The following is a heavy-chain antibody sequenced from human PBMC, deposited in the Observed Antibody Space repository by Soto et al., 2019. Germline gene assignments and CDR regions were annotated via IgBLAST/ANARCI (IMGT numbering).Heavy chain of an antibody. J-gene: IGHJ6*02. CDR2: IFSNDEK. Sequence: QVTLKESGPVLVKPTETLTLTCTVSGFSLSNARMGVSWIRQPPGKALEWLAHIFSNDEKSYSTSLKSRLTISTDTSKSQVVLTMTNMDPVDTATYYCARINDFWSGPHRHFYYYGMDVWGQGTTVTVSS. D-gene: IGHD3-3*01. CDR3: ARINDFWSGPHRHFYYYGMDV. CDR1: GFSLSNARMG. V-gene: IGHV2-26*01.